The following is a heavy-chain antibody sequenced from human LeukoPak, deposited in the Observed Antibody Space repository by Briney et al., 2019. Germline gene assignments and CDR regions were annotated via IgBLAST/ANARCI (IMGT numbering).Heavy chain of an antibody. J-gene: IGHJ1*01. CDR2: IKSDGRT. D-gene: IGHD3-3*01. CDR3: ARAPAEIGGYYPEYFRH. V-gene: IGHV3-74*01. Sequence: GGSLRLSCAADGFTFSNYWMHWVRQPPGKGLVWVSGIKSDGRTNYADSVKGRFTISRDNAKNPLSLQMNSLTAEDTGVYYCARAPAEIGGYYPEYFRHWGQGTLVTVSS. CDR1: GFTFSNYW.